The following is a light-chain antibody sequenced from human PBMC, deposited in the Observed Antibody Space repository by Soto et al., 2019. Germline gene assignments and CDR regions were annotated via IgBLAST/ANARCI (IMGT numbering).Light chain of an antibody. J-gene: IGLJ3*02. CDR2: LNSDGSH. CDR3: QTWGTGTGV. Sequence: QSVLTQSPSASASLGASVKLTCTLSSGHSSYAIAWHQQQPEKGPRYLMKLNSDGSHRKGDGIHDRFSGSTSGAERYLTISRLQSEDDADYYCQTWGTGTGVFGGGTKLTVL. CDR1: SGHSSYA. V-gene: IGLV4-69*01.